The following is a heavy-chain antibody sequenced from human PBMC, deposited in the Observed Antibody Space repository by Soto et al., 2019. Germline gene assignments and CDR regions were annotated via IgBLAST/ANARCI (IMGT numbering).Heavy chain of an antibody. J-gene: IGHJ4*02. CDR2: ISSSGSTI. CDR3: AGLYSSGWYGPEDY. D-gene: IGHD6-19*01. V-gene: IGHV3-48*03. Sequence: GGSLRLSCAASGFTFSSYEMNWVRQAPGKGLEWVSYISSSGSTIYYADSVKGRFTISRDNAKNSLYLQMNSLRAEDTAVYYCAGLYSSGWYGPEDYWGQGTLVTVSS. CDR1: GFTFSSYE.